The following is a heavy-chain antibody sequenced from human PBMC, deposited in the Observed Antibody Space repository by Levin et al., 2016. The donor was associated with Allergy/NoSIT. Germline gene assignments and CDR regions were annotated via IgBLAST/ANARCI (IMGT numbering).Heavy chain of an antibody. D-gene: IGHD2-2*01. CDR2: IYWDDDK. J-gene: IGHJ4*02. V-gene: IGHV2-5*02. Sequence: SGPTLVKPTQTLTLTCTFSGFSLSSSGVAVGWIRQPPGEALEWLALIYWDDDKRYSPSLKSRLTITKDTSKNQVVLTMTNMDPVDTATYYCAHSGGYCSSTSCLPTYYFDYWGQGTLVTVSS. CDR3: AHSGGYCSSTSCLPTYYFDY. CDR1: GFSLSSSGVA.